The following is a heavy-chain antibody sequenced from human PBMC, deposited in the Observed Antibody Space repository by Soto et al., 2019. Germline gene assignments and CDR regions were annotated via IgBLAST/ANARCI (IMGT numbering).Heavy chain of an antibody. CDR1: GGSILNGGHY. CDR3: AREEIHYDSSGSSPDY. V-gene: IGHV4-30-4*08. CDR2: IYYSGST. D-gene: IGHD3-22*01. Sequence: SETLSLTCTVSGGSILNGGHYWTWTRQPPGKGLEWIGYIYYSGSTYYNPSLKSRVTISVDTSKNQFSLKLSSVTAADTAVYYCAREEIHYDSSGSSPDYWGQGTLVTVSS. J-gene: IGHJ4*02.